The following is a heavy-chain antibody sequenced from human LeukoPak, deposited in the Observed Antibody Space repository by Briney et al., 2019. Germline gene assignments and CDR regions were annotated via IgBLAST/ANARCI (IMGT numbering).Heavy chain of an antibody. CDR2: IYYSGNT. D-gene: IGHD3-22*01. CDR1: GGSISSSSYY. V-gene: IGHV4-39*01. Sequence: SETLSLICTVSGGSISSSSYYWGWIRQPPGKGLEWIGTIYYSGNTYYNPSLKSRVAISVDTSKNQFSLRLSSVTAADTAVYYCAGRTHYYDSSGHYSPFDFWGQGTLVTVSS. J-gene: IGHJ4*02. CDR3: AGRTHYYDSSGHYSPFDF.